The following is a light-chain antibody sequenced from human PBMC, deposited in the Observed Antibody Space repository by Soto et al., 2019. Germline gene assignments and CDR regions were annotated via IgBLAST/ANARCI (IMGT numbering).Light chain of an antibody. CDR2: GAS. CDR1: QSVSIND. J-gene: IGKJ1*01. CDR3: QQYGRSSWT. V-gene: IGKV3-20*01. Sequence: EIVLTQSPGTLSLSPGERATLSCRTSQSVSINDLAWYQQKPGQAPRLLIYGASIRATGIPDRFSGSGSGTDFTLTISRLEPEDFAVYYCQQYGRSSWTFGQGTKV.